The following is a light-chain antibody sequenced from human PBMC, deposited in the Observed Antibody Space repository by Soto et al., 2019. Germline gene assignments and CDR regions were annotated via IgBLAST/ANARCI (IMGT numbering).Light chain of an antibody. CDR1: SIGSKN. Sequence: SYELTQPLSVSVARGQTARITCGGNSIGSKNVHWYHQKPGQAPVLVIYRDNNRPSGIPERFSGSNSGNTATLTISRAQAGDEADYYCQVWDSNTAWEVFGGGTKLTVL. CDR2: RDN. V-gene: IGLV3-9*01. CDR3: QVWDSNTAWEV. J-gene: IGLJ2*01.